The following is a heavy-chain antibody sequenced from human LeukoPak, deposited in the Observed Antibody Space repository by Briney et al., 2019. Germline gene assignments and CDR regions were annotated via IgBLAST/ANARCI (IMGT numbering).Heavy chain of an antibody. CDR3: ARTYCGGDCSSLVGAFDI. CDR2: ISANGDTT. D-gene: IGHD2-21*01. Sequence: GGSLRLSCAASGFTFSSFAMNWVRQAPGKGLEWVSAISANGDTTYYADSVKGRFTISRDNAKNSLYLQMNSLRAEDTAVYYCARTYCGGDCSSLVGAFDIWGQGTMVTVSS. CDR1: GFTFSSFA. V-gene: IGHV3-23*01. J-gene: IGHJ3*02.